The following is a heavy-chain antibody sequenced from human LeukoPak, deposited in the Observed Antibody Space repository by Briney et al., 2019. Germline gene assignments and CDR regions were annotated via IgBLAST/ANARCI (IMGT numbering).Heavy chain of an antibody. D-gene: IGHD3-22*01. V-gene: IGHV3-15*01. CDR2: IKSKTDGGTT. CDR3: TTPSILYYYDSSGYEYFQH. Sequence: PGGSLRLSCAASGFTFSNAWMSWVRQAPGKGLEWVGRIKSKTDGGTTDYAAPVKGRFTISRDDSKNTLYLQMNSLKTEDTAVYYCTTPSILYYYDSSGYEYFQHWGQGTLVTVSS. CDR1: GFTFSNAW. J-gene: IGHJ1*01.